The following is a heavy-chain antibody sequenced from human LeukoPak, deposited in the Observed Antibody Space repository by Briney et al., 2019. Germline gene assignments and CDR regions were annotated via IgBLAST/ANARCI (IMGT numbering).Heavy chain of an antibody. CDR3: ARGANSNWSGLHF. Sequence: QPGGSLRLSCAASGFTFSSYWMSWVRQAPGKGLEWVANIKQDGSEKYYVDSVNGRFTVSRDNAKNTLYLQVNNLRAEDTAVYYCARGANSNWSGLHFWGHGTLLTVSS. CDR2: IKQDGSEK. J-gene: IGHJ4*01. D-gene: IGHD6-6*01. CDR1: GFTFSSYW. V-gene: IGHV3-7*01.